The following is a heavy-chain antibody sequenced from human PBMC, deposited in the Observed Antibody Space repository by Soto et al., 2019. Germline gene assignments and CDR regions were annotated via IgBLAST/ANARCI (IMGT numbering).Heavy chain of an antibody. Sequence: PGGSLRLSCAASGFTFSDYYMSWIRQAPGKGLGWVSYISSSGSTIYYADSVKGRFTISRDNSKNTLYLQMNSLRAEDTAVYYCAKDLGDIVLVPAVSSYYYYGMDVWGQGTTVTVSS. CDR3: AKDLGDIVLVPAVSSYYYYGMDV. D-gene: IGHD2-2*01. CDR1: GFTFSDYY. CDR2: ISSSGSTI. V-gene: IGHV3-11*04. J-gene: IGHJ6*02.